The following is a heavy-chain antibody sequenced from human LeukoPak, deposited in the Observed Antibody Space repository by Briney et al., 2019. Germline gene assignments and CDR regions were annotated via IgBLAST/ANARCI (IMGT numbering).Heavy chain of an antibody. CDR2: INPNSGGT. D-gene: IGHD2-2*01. J-gene: IGHJ4*02. CDR1: GYTFTGYY. CDR3: PRALRRYCSSTSCFIDY. V-gene: IGHV1-2*02. Sequence: ASVKVSCKASGYTFTGYYMHWVRQAPGQGLEWMGWINPNSGGTNYAQKFQGRVTMTRDTSTSTAYMELSRLRSDDTAVYYCPRALRRYCSSTSCFIDYWGQGTLVTVSS.